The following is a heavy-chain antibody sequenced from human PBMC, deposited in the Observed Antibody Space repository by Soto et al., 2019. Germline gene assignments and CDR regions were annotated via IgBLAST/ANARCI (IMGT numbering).Heavy chain of an antibody. CDR3: ARHVTYSGYDVDY. D-gene: IGHD5-12*01. J-gene: IGHJ4*02. CDR1: GGSISSSSYY. Sequence: QLQLQESGPGLVKPSETLSLTCTVSGGSISSSSYYWGWIRQPPGKGLEWIGSIYYSGSTYYNPSLKSRVTISVDTSKNQFSLKLSSLTTADTAVYYCARHVTYSGYDVDYWGQGTLVTVSS. V-gene: IGHV4-39*01. CDR2: IYYSGST.